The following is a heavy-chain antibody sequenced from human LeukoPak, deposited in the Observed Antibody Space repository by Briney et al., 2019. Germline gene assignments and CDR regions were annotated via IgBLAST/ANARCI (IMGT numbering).Heavy chain of an antibody. CDR2: INHSGST. J-gene: IGHJ4*02. V-gene: IGHV4-34*01. CDR1: GGSFSGYY. CDR3: ARPNARIRGYSYGLRGYFDY. Sequence: SETLSLTCAVYGGSFSGYYWSWIRQPPGKGLEWIGAINHSGSTNYNPSLKSRVTISVDTSKNQFSLKLSSVTAADTAVYYCARPNARIRGYSYGLRGYFDYWGQGTLVTVSS. D-gene: IGHD5-18*01.